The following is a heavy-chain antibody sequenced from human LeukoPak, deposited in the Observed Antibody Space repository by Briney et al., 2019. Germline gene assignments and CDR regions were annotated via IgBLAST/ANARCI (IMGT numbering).Heavy chain of an antibody. D-gene: IGHD3-3*01. Sequence: ASVKVSCKASGYTFTDYFMNWMRQAPGQRLEWMGWINAGNGNTKYSQKLQGRVTITRDTSSSTAYMQLSSLRSEDTAVYYCATETRASTIFGVLIPFDYWGQGTLVSVSS. V-gene: IGHV1/OR15-3*02. CDR2: INAGNGNT. CDR3: ATETRASTIFGVLIPFDY. J-gene: IGHJ4*02. CDR1: GYTFTDYF.